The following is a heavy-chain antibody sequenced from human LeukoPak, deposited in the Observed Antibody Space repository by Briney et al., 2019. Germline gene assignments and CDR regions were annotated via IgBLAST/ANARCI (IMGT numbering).Heavy chain of an antibody. J-gene: IGHJ5*02. D-gene: IGHD2-21*02. Sequence: ESLRLSCAASGFPFSSHAMSWVRQPPGKGLEWVSAISNGKTYYADSVRGRFTISRDDSKNTVYLQMNSLRDEDTALYYCVREAGYCASVCLKSNWFDPWGQGTLVTVSS. CDR1: GFPFSSHA. CDR3: VREAGYCASVCLKSNWFDP. V-gene: IGHV3-23*01. CDR2: ISNGKT.